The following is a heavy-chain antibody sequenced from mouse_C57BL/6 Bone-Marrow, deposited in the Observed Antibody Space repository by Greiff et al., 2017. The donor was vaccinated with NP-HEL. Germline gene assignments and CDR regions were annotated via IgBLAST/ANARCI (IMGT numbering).Heavy chain of an antibody. J-gene: IGHJ4*01. CDR2: INPGSGGT. D-gene: IGHD2-12*01. V-gene: IGHV1-54*01. CDR3: AKVYTRGGDY. Sequence: QVHVKQSGAELVRPGTSVKVSCKASGYAFTNYLIEWVKQRPGQGLEWIGVINPGSGGTNYNEKFKGKATLTAAKSSSTAYMPLSRLTSEDSAVYICAKVYTRGGDYWGQGTSVTVSS. CDR1: GYAFTNYL.